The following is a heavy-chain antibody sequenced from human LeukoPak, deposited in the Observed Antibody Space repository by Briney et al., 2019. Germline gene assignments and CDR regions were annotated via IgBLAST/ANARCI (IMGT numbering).Heavy chain of an antibody. CDR2: IYYSGST. D-gene: IGHD3-10*01. V-gene: IGHV4-59*01. CDR1: GGSISSYY. CDR3: ARDRGVANYYYYYGMDV. Sequence: SETLSLTCTVSGGSISSYYWSWIRQPPGKGLEWIGYIYYSGSTNYNPSLKSRVTISVDTSKNQFSPKLSSVTAADTAVYYCARDRGVANYYYYYGMDVWGQGTTVTVSS. J-gene: IGHJ6*02.